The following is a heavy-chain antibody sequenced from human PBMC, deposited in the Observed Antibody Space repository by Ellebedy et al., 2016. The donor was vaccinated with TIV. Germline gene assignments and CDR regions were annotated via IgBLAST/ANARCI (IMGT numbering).Heavy chain of an antibody. CDR2: INHSGST. Sequence: SETLSLTCAVYGGSFSDYYWTWIRQPPGKGLEWIGEINHSGSTNYNPSLKSRVSISVDTSKNQFSLRLTSVTAADTAIFYCARGLVSGRALDYWGHGTPVTVSS. V-gene: IGHV4-34*01. D-gene: IGHD2-15*01. CDR1: GGSFSDYY. J-gene: IGHJ4*01. CDR3: ARGLVSGRALDY.